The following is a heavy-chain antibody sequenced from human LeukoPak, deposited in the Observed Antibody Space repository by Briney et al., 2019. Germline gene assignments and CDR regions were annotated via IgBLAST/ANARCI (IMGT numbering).Heavy chain of an antibody. V-gene: IGHV4-4*07. CDR2: IYTSGST. D-gene: IGHD2-21*02. CDR1: GGSTSSYY. J-gene: IGHJ4*02. CDR3: AGAQGDPPEYYFDY. Sequence: RSETLSLTCTVSGGSTSSYYWSWIRQPAGKGLEWIGRIYTSGSTNYNPSLRSRVTMSVDTSKNQFSLKLSSVTAADTAVYYCAGAQGDPPEYYFDYWGQGTLVTVSS.